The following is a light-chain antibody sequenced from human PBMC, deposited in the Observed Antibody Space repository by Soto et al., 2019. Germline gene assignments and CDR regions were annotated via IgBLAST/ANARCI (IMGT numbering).Light chain of an antibody. J-gene: IGKJ1*01. V-gene: IGKV4-1*01. Sequence: DIVMTQSPDSLAVSLGERATINCKSSQSVLYSSNNKNYLAWYQQKPGQPPKLLIYWASTRESGVPDRFSGSGSGTDFTLTISSLQAEDVPVYYCQQSYSTPRTFGHGTKVEIK. CDR1: QSVLYSSNNKNY. CDR3: QQSYSTPRT. CDR2: WAS.